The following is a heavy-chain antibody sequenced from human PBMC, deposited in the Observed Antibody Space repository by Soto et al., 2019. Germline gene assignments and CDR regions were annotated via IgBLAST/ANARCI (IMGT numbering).Heavy chain of an antibody. D-gene: IGHD1-26*01. CDR3: AREIVGSISRSDALDF. J-gene: IGHJ3*01. CDR2: ITPLGGAT. Sequence: GSVKVSCKASGFSITNYHMHLVRQAPGQGREWMGVITPLGGATTYAQKFQGRVTMPADMSTRNVHMHLSSLTSDDTAVYSCAREIVGSISRSDALDFWRHGTMVTVSS. CDR1: GFSITNYH. V-gene: IGHV1-46*01.